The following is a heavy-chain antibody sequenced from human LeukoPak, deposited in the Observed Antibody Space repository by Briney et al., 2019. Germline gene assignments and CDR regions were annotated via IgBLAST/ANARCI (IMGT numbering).Heavy chain of an antibody. D-gene: IGHD3-10*01. CDR1: GFTFSDYY. CDR3: ASMVRGLYYMDV. CDR2: ISSSGSTI. V-gene: IGHV3-11*01. Sequence: GGSPRLSCAASGFTFSDYYMSWIRQAPGKGLEWVSYISSSGSTIYYADSVKGRFTISRDNAKNSLYLQMSSLRAEDTAVYYCASMVRGLYYMDVWGKGTTVTISS. J-gene: IGHJ6*03.